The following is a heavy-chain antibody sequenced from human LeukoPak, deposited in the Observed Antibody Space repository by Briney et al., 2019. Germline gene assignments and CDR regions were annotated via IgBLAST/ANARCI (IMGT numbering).Heavy chain of an antibody. Sequence: GGSLRLSCAASGFTFSDYYMSWIRQAPGRGLEWVSYISSSGSTIYYADSLKGRFTISRDNAKNSLSLQMNSLRAEDTAVYYCARYYYDSSGYYYSDYWGQGTLVTVSS. CDR2: ISSSGSTI. D-gene: IGHD3-22*01. J-gene: IGHJ4*02. V-gene: IGHV3-11*04. CDR1: GFTFSDYY. CDR3: ARYYYDSSGYYYSDY.